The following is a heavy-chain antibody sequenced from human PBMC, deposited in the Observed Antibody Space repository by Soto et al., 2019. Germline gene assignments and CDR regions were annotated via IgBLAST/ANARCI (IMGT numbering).Heavy chain of an antibody. V-gene: IGHV4-34*01. Sequence: PSETLSLTCAVYGGSFSGYYWSWILQPPGKGLEWIGEINHSGSTNYNPSLKSRVTISVDTSKNQFSLKLSSVTAADTAVYYCARITMIAGEYFDYWGQGTLVTVSS. J-gene: IGHJ4*02. CDR2: INHSGST. CDR1: GGSFSGYY. CDR3: ARITMIAGEYFDY. D-gene: IGHD3-22*01.